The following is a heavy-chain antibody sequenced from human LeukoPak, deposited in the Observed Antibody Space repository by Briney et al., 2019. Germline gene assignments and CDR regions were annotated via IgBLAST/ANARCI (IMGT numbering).Heavy chain of an antibody. D-gene: IGHD3-22*01. CDR1: GCTFTGYY. Sequence: GASVKVSCKASGCTFTGYYMHWVRQAPGQGLEWMGRINPNSGGTNYAQKFQGRVTMTRDTSISTAYMELSRLRSDDTAVYYCASGNYYDSSDYYYFRTCGQGTLVTVSS. V-gene: IGHV1-2*06. CDR3: ASGNYYDSSDYYYFRT. CDR2: INPNSGGT. J-gene: IGHJ5*02.